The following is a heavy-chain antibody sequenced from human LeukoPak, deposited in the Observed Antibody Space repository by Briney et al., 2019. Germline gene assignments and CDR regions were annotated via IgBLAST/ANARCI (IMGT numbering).Heavy chain of an antibody. J-gene: IGHJ3*01. CDR2: ISDSGST. Sequence: SETLSLTCSVSDDSISSYYWSWIRQSAGKGLEWIGHISDSGSTKYNPSLKSRVTVSIDQSKNQLSLNLSSVTAADTAMYYCAREFFDTFTGYYVQDAFDVWGQGTMVTVSS. V-gene: IGHV4-4*07. D-gene: IGHD3-9*01. CDR1: DDSISSYY. CDR3: AREFFDTFTGYYVQDAFDV.